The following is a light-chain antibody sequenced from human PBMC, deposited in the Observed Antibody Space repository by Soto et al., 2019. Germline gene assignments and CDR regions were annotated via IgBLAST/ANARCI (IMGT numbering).Light chain of an antibody. Sequence: EIVLTQSPAPLSLSPGEKATFSCRASQRVRSSLAWYQQKPGQAPRLLIYDASNRATGIPARFSGSGSGTDFTLTISSLEPEDFAVYYCQQRSNWPPYTFGQGTKLEIK. CDR2: DAS. CDR1: QRVRSS. J-gene: IGKJ2*01. V-gene: IGKV3-11*01. CDR3: QQRSNWPPYT.